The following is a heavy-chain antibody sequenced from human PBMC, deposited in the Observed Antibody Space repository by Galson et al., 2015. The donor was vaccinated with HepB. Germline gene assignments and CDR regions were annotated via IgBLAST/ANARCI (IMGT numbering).Heavy chain of an antibody. J-gene: IGHJ2*01. CDR1: GGSISSSNW. D-gene: IGHD3-22*01. V-gene: IGHV4-4*02. CDR3: ARKLGSGYYFSWYFDL. CDR2: IYHSGST. Sequence: SETLSLTCAVSGGSISSSNWWSWVRQPPGKGLEWIGEIYHSGSTNYNPSLKSRVTISVDKSKNQFSLKLSSVTAADTAVYYCARKLGSGYYFSWYFDLWGPGTLVPVSS.